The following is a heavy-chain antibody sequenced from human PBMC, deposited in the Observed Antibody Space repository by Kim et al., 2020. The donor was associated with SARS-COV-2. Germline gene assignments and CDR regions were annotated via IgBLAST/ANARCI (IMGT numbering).Heavy chain of an antibody. D-gene: IGHD3-3*01. CDR3: ARAYYDFWSGYGTYFDY. Sequence: FQGRVTMTRDTSTSTVYMELSSLRSEDTAVYYCARAYYDFWSGYGTYFDYWGQGTLVTVSS. J-gene: IGHJ4*02. V-gene: IGHV1-46*01.